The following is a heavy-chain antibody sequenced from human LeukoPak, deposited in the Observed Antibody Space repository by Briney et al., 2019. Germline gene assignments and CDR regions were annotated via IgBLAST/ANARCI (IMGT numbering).Heavy chain of an antibody. J-gene: IGHJ4*02. V-gene: IGHV4-61*02. CDR3: ARAPLADY. Sequence: SQTLSLTCTVSGGSISSGSYYWSWIRQPAGKGLEWIGRIYTSGSTNYNPSLKSRVTISVDRSKNQFSLKLSSVTAADTAVYYCARAPLADYWGQGTLVTVSS. CDR2: IYTSGST. CDR1: GGSISSGSYY.